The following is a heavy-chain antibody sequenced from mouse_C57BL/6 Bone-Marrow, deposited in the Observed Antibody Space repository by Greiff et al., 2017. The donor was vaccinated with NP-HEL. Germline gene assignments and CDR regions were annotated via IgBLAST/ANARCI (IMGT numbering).Heavy chain of an antibody. CDR3: TTLITTGYYFDY. CDR2: IDPENGDT. CDR1: GFNIKDDY. J-gene: IGHJ2*01. Sequence: VHVKQSGAELVRPGASVKLSCTASGFNIKDDYMHWVKQRPEQGLEWIGWIDPENGDTEYASKFQGKATITADTSSNTAYLQLSSLTSEDTAVYYCTTLITTGYYFDYWGQGTTLTVSS. D-gene: IGHD2-4*01. V-gene: IGHV14-4*01.